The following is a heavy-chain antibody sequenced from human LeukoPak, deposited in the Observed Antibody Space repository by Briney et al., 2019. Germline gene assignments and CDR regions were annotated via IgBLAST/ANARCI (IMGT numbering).Heavy chain of an antibody. J-gene: IGHJ4*02. CDR3: AKSNFVGASSLLWYFEY. CDR2: IRYDGNNK. Sequence: GGSLRLSCAASGFTFSSYAMHWVRQAPGKGLEWVAFIRYDGNNKYYADSVKGRFTISRDNSKNTVYLQMNSLRAEDTAVYSCAKSNFVGASSLLWYFEYWGQGTLVTVSS. CDR1: GFTFSSYA. V-gene: IGHV3-30*02. D-gene: IGHD1-26*01.